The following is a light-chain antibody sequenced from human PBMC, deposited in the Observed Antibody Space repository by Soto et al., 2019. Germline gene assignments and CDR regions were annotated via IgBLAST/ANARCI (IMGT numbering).Light chain of an antibody. CDR1: QSVSSY. CDR2: DAS. J-gene: IGKJ4*01. CDR3: QQHSNLTPAVT. Sequence: EIVLTQSPATLSLSPGERATLSCRASQSVSSYLAWYQQKPGQAPRLLIYDASNRATGIPARFSGSGSGTAFTLTISSLEPDDVVVYYCQQHSNLTPAVTFGGGTKVEIK. V-gene: IGKV3-11*01.